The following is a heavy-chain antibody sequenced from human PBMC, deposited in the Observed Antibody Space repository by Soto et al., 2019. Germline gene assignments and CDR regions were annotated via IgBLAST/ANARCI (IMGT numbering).Heavy chain of an antibody. CDR3: AKDIIVVVPAAAMDWFDP. D-gene: IGHD2-2*01. V-gene: IGHV3-74*01. J-gene: IGHJ5*02. CDR2: INMDGSST. Sequence: GGSLRLSCAASGFTFSSDWMHWVRQAAGKGLVWVSRINMDGSSTNYADSVKGRFTISRDNSKNTLYLQMNSLRAEDTAVYYCAKDIIVVVPAAAMDWFDPWGQGTLVTVSS. CDR1: GFTFSSDW.